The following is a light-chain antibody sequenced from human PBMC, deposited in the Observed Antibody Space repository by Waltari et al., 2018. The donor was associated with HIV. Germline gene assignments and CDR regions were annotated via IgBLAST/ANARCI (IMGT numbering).Light chain of an antibody. CDR2: AVS. Sequence: QSAATQPASVSGSPGQSTTISCTATSSDFVVFNYVSWYQQHPGKAPKLMIYAVSNRPSGVSNRFSGSKSGNTASLTISGLQAEDEADYYCSSYTSSRSYVFGTGTRVTV. CDR3: SSYTSSRSYV. CDR1: SSDFVVFNY. J-gene: IGLJ1*01. V-gene: IGLV2-14*03.